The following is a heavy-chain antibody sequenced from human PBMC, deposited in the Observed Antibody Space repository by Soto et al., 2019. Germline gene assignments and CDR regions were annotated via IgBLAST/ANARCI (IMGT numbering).Heavy chain of an antibody. V-gene: IGHV3-9*01. D-gene: IGHD6-19*01. CDR3: EKDYLNRANSGIFDY. CDR2: IRWNSGSI. J-gene: IGHJ4*02. Sequence: GGSLRLSCAASGFTFDDYAMHWVRQAPGKGLEWVSGIRWNSGSIGYADSVKGRFTISRDNAKNSLYLQMNSLRAEDTALYYCEKDYLNRANSGIFDYWGQGTLVTVSS. CDR1: GFTFDDYA.